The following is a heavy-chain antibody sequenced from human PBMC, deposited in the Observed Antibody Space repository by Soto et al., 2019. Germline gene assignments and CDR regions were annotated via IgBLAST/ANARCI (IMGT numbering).Heavy chain of an antibody. Sequence: QVQLVESGGGVVQPGRSLRLSCAASGFTFSSYGMHWVRQAPGKGLEWVAVIWYDGSNKYYADSVKGRFTISRDNSKNTRYLQMNSLRAEDTAVYYCARGYQLVPFDWGQGTLVTVSS. D-gene: IGHD6-6*01. J-gene: IGHJ4*02. CDR3: ARGYQLVPFD. CDR2: IWYDGSNK. V-gene: IGHV3-33*01. CDR1: GFTFSSYG.